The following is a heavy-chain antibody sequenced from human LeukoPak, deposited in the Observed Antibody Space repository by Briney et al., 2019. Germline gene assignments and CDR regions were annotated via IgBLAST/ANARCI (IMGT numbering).Heavy chain of an antibody. Sequence: SETLSLTCAVCGGSFSGYYWSWIRQPPGKGLEWIGEINHSGSTNYNPSLKSRVTISVDTSKNQFSLKLSSVTAADTAVYYCASHSWSSSGLDYWGQGTLVTVSS. CDR1: GGSFSGYY. CDR2: INHSGST. V-gene: IGHV4-34*01. CDR3: ASHSWSSSGLDY. D-gene: IGHD6-13*01. J-gene: IGHJ4*02.